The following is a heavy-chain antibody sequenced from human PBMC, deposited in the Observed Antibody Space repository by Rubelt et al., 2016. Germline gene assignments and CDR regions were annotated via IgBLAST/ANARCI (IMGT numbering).Heavy chain of an antibody. CDR3: ARVIIPAGNDY. CDR2: IFYSGSP. D-gene: IGHD2-2*01. Sequence: QVQLQQWGAGLLKPSETLSLTCAVSGGSFSAYYWSWIRQPPGKGLECIGTIFYSGSPFYTPSLKSRVSISVDTSKNQFSLKLSSVTAADTAVYYCARVIIPAGNDYWGQGILVTVSS. V-gene: IGHV4-34*12. CDR1: GGSFSAYY. J-gene: IGHJ4*02.